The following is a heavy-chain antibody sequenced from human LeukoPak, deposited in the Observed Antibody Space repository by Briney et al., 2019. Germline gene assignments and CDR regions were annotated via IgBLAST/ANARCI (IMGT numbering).Heavy chain of an antibody. D-gene: IGHD3-3*01. CDR2: IKSKTDGGTT. J-gene: IGHJ4*02. Sequence: GGSLRLSCAASGFTFSNAWMSWVRQAPGKGLEWVGRIKSKTDGGTTDYAAPAKGRFTISRDDSKNTLYLQMNSLKTEDTAVYYCTRVRRYDFWSGYYRFWGQGTLVTVSS. V-gene: IGHV3-15*01. CDR1: GFTFSNAW. CDR3: TRVRRYDFWSGYYRF.